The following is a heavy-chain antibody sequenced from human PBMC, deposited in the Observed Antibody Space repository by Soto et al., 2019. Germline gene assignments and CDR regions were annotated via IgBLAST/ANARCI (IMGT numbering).Heavy chain of an antibody. CDR1: GGSINSDDSF. Sequence: PSQTLSLPCSLSGGSINSDDSFWGWVRQSPGKGLEWIGSLYYGGSTFYNPSLKSRVTISLDTSKNQFSLRLTSVTAADTAIYYCARPLPVGATSWFDPWGQGTLVTVSS. CDR3: ARPLPVGATSWFDP. V-gene: IGHV4-39*01. D-gene: IGHD1-26*01. CDR2: LYYGGST. J-gene: IGHJ5*02.